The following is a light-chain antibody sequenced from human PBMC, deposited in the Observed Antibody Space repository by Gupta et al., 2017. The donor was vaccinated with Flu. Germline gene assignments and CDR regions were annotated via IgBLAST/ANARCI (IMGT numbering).Light chain of an antibody. CDR2: SDN. CDR3: AAWDDNLNAWM. V-gene: IGLV1-44*01. J-gene: IGLJ3*02. Sequence: QSVVTQPPSASVAPGQRVTISCSGSNSNIGSNTVSWYRQLPCTAPKLLIYSDNQRPSGVPDRFTGSKSGTSASLGIRGLQSEDEADYYCAAWDDNLNAWMFGGGTKLTVL. CDR1: NSNIGSNT.